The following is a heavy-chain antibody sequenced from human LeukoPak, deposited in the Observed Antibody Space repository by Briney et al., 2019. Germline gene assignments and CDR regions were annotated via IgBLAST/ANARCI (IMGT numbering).Heavy chain of an antibody. CDR1: GYSISSGYY. D-gene: IGHD5-12*01. Sequence: SETLSLTCAVSGYSISSGYYWGWIRQPPGKGLEWIGSIYHSGSTYYNPPLKSRVTISVDTSKNQFSLKLSSVTAADTAVYYCAREADSGYDPSFDYWGQGTLVTVSS. V-gene: IGHV4-38-2*02. CDR3: AREADSGYDPSFDY. CDR2: IYHSGST. J-gene: IGHJ4*02.